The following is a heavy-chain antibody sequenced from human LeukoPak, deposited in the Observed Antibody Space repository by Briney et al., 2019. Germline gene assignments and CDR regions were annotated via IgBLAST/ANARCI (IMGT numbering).Heavy chain of an antibody. CDR1: GFTFDDYA. CDR2: ISWNSGSI. CDR3: ARAGIAAAGTRIGYYYGMDV. J-gene: IGHJ6*02. Sequence: GGSLRLSCAASGFTFDDYAMHWVRQAPGKGLEWVSGISWNSGSIGYADSVKGRFAISRDSAKNSLFLQMNGLRAEDTAVYYCARAGIAAAGTRIGYYYGMDVWGQGTTVTVSS. V-gene: IGHV3-9*01. D-gene: IGHD6-13*01.